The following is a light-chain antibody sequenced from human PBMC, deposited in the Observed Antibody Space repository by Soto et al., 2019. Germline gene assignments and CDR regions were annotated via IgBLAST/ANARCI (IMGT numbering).Light chain of an antibody. CDR2: GAS. V-gene: IGKV3-20*01. CDR1: QSVSSSS. Sequence: EIVLTQSPGTLSLSPGERATLSCRASQSVSSSSLAWYQQKPGQAPRLLIYGASSMATGIPDRFSGSGSGTHFTLTISRMEPEDFAVFYCQQYGSSPYTFGQGTKLEIK. J-gene: IGKJ2*01. CDR3: QQYGSSPYT.